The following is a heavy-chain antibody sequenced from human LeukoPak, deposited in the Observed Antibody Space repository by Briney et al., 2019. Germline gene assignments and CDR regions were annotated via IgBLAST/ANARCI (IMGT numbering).Heavy chain of an antibody. CDR3: ARGRTVRGVTVLPLS. CDR2: MNPNSGNT. J-gene: IGHJ5*02. Sequence: ASVKVSCKASGYTFTSYDINWVRQATGQGLEWMGWMNPNSGNTGYAQKFQGRVTMTRNTSISTAYMELSSLRSEDTAVYYCARGRTVRGVTVLPLSWGQGTLVTVSS. CDR1: GYTFTSYD. V-gene: IGHV1-8*01. D-gene: IGHD3-10*01.